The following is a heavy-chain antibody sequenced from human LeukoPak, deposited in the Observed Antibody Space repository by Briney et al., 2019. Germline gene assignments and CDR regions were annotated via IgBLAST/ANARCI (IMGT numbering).Heavy chain of an antibody. D-gene: IGHD3-22*01. V-gene: IGHV3-7*01. CDR2: IKEDGSEE. CDR3: TRDWLAGNPYHAFDL. Sequence: GGSLRLSCAASGFTFSSYWMSWVRQAPGKGLECVANIKEDGSEEYYVDSVKGRFSISRDNAKNSLYLQMNSLRAEDTAVYYCTRDWLAGNPYHAFDLWGKGTMVTVSS. CDR1: GFTFSSYW. J-gene: IGHJ3*01.